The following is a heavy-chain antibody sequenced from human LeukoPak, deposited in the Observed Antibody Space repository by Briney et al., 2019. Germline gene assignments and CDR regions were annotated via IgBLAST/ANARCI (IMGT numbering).Heavy chain of an antibody. Sequence: GGSLRLSCAASGFTFSSYGMHWVRQAPGKGLEWVAVIWYDGSNKYYADSVKGRFTISRDNSKNTLYLQMNSLRAEDTAVYYCARVGIVVVPANYGMDAWGQGTTVTVSS. CDR1: GFTFSSYG. CDR3: ARVGIVVVPANYGMDA. CDR2: IWYDGSNK. V-gene: IGHV3-33*01. J-gene: IGHJ6*02. D-gene: IGHD2-2*01.